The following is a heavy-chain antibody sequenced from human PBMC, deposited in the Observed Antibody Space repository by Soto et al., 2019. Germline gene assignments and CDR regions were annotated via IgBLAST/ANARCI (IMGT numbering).Heavy chain of an antibody. CDR2: INPSSGTA. Sequence: QVQLVQSGAEVKEPGASVKVSCQASGYTFTRYFMHWVRLAPGQGLEWMGIINPSSGTANYAQKFQGRVTMTRDTSTTTVYMEVSSLRSEDTAVYYCARTSSGYSSGCADYWGQGTLVTVSS. D-gene: IGHD5-18*01. CDR3: ARTSSGYSSGCADY. J-gene: IGHJ4*02. V-gene: IGHV1-46*01. CDR1: GYTFTRYF.